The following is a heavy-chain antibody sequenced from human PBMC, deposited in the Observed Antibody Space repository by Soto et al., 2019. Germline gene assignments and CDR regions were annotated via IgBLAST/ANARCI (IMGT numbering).Heavy chain of an antibody. CDR2: IIPIFGTA. V-gene: IGHV1-69*06. J-gene: IGHJ6*02. Sequence: SVKVSCKASGDTFSSYAISWVRQAPGQGLEWMGGIIPIFGTANYAQKFQGRVTITADKSTSTAYMELSSLRSEDTAVYYCARVVSKYDSSGYRRLYYGMDVWGQ. D-gene: IGHD3-22*01. CDR1: GDTFSSYA. CDR3: ARVVSKYDSSGYRRLYYGMDV.